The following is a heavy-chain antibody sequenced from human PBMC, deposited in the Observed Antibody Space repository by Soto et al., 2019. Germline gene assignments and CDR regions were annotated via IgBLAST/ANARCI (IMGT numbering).Heavy chain of an antibody. D-gene: IGHD6-13*01. J-gene: IGHJ4*02. V-gene: IGHV3-23*01. Sequence: PGGSLRLSCTASGFTFANAWINWVRQAPGKGLEWVSAISGSGGSTYYADSVKGRFTISRDNSKNTLSLQMNSLRAEDTAVYYCAKSYSSNWYDYFDYWGQGTLVTVSS. CDR3: AKSYSSNWYDYFDY. CDR2: ISGSGGST. CDR1: GFTFANAW.